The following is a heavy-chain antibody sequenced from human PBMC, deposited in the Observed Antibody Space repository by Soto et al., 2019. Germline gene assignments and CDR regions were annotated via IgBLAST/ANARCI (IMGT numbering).Heavy chain of an antibody. D-gene: IGHD1-26*01. V-gene: IGHV1-69*06. CDR2: IIPIFGTA. CDR1: GGTFSSYA. Sequence: QVQLVQSGAEVKKPGSSVKVSCKASGGTFSSYAISWVRQAPEQGLEWMGGIIPIFGTANYAQKFQGRVTITADKSTSTAYMELSSLRSEDTAVYYCAAPSGSYFYYYYGMDVWGQGTTVTVSS. J-gene: IGHJ6*02. CDR3: AAPSGSYFYYYYGMDV.